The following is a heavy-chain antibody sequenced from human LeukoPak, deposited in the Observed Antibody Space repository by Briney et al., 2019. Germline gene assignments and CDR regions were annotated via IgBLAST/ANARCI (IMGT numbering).Heavy chain of an antibody. V-gene: IGHV3-13*01. J-gene: IGHJ4*02. CDR3: ARGSGPGVTTFDS. CDR1: GFNFRDYD. CDR2: FPTDGGI. Sequence: GGSLRLSCAASGFNFRDYDMHWVRQAPGKGLEWVSAFPTDGGIHYLDSVEGRFTISREDDRKTLYLQLNSLRAGDTAVYHCARGSGPGVTTFDSWGQGTLVIVSS. D-gene: IGHD3-10*01.